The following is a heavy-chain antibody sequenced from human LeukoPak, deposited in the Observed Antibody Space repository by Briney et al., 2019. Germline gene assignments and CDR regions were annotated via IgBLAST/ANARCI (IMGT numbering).Heavy chain of an antibody. J-gene: IGHJ5*02. CDR1: GYNFTGYH. V-gene: IGHV1-2*02. CDR3: ARKGAEYSRSPLLNAWFDP. D-gene: IGHD6-6*01. CDR2: IHPGTGDT. Sequence: ASVKVSCKTSGYNFTGYHIHWVRQVPGQGLEWMGWIHPGTGDTRYTRKFQGRVTMTRDTSINTAYLELSGLKSNDTAVYYCARKGAEYSRSPLLNAWFDPWGQGTLITVSS.